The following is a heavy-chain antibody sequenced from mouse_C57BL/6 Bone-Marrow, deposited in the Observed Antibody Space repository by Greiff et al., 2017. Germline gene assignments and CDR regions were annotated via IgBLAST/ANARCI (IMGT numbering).Heavy chain of an antibody. CDR3: TTSNNGSIVAWFAY. Sequence: EVQLQQSGAELVRPGASVKLSCTASGFNIKDDYMHWVKQRPEQGLEWIGWIYPENGDTEYASKFPGQDPITADTSSNTAYLQLSSLTSEDAAVYYGTTSNNGSIVAWFAYWGQGTLVTVSA. D-gene: IGHD1-1*01. CDR2: IYPENGDT. CDR1: GFNIKDDY. J-gene: IGHJ3*01. V-gene: IGHV14-4*01.